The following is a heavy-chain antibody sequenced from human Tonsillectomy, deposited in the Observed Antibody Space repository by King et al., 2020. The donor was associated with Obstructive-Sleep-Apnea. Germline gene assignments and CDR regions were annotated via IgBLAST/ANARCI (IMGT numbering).Heavy chain of an antibody. J-gene: IGHJ4*02. CDR3: AGRVGQYGSGSYWPY. Sequence: QLVQSGTEVKKPGASVKVSCKASGYTFTGYDINWVRQATGQGLEWMGWVNPYSGNTGYAQKFQGRVTMTRNTSISTAYMELSSLRPEDAAVYYCAGRVGQYGSGSYWPYWGQGTLVTVSS. V-gene: IGHV1-8*01. CDR1: GYTFTGYD. D-gene: IGHD3-10*01. CDR2: VNPYSGNT.